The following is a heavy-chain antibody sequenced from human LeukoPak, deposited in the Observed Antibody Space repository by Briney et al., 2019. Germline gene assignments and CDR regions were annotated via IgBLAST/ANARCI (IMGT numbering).Heavy chain of an antibody. CDR3: ARNGNYLDAFNI. CDR2: IYRGDSDT. J-gene: IGHJ3*02. Sequence: GESLKISCKGSGYSFTNYWIGWVRQMPGRGLEWMGIIYRGDSDTRYSPSFQGQVTISVDKSISTAYLQWSSLKASDTAIYYCARNGNYLDAFNIWGQGTMVTVSS. D-gene: IGHD1-7*01. CDR1: GYSFTNYW. V-gene: IGHV5-51*01.